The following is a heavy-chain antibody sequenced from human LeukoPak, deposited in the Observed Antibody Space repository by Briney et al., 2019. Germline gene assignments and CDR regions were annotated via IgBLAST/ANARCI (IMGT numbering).Heavy chain of an antibody. J-gene: IGHJ4*02. V-gene: IGHV4-4*07. CDR3: ARGPSIAARPRFDY. D-gene: IGHD6-6*01. CDR2: IYSSGST. CDR1: GGSINSYY. Sequence: SETLSLTCTVSGGSINSYYWSWIRQPAGKGLEWIGRIYSSGSTNYNPSLKSRVSMSVDTSKNQFSLKLTSVTAADTAVYYCARGPSIAARPRFDYWGQGTLVTVSS.